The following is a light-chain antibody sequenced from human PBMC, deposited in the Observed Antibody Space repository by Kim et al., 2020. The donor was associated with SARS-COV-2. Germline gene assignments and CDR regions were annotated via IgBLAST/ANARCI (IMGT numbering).Light chain of an antibody. J-gene: IGLJ3*02. V-gene: IGLV3-1*01. CDR1: KLGDKY. CDR2: QNT. CDR3: QAWDSDTAV. Sequence: SYELTQPPSVSVSPGQTASITCFGDKLGDKYACWYQQKPGQSPVLVIYQNTKRPLGIPERFSGSNSGNTATLTISGTQAMDEADYYCQAWDSDTAVLGGGTRRTVL.